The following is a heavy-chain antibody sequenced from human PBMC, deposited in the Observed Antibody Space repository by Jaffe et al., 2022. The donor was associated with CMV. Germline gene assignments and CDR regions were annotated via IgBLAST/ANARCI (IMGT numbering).Heavy chain of an antibody. CDR3: ARDHKYYDFWSGDQYYYYGMDV. D-gene: IGHD3-3*01. CDR2: ISAYNGNT. V-gene: IGHV1-18*01. Sequence: QVQLVQSGAEVKKPGASVKVSCKASGYTFTSYGISWVRQAPGQGLEWMGWISAYNGNTNYAQKLQGRVTMTTDTSTSTAYMELRSLRSDDTAVYYCARDHKYYDFWSGDQYYYYGMDVWGQGTTVTVSS. J-gene: IGHJ6*02. CDR1: GYTFTSYG.